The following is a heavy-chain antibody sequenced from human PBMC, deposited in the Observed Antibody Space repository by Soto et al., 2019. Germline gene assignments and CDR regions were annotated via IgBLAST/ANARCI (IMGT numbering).Heavy chain of an antibody. D-gene: IGHD3-10*01. J-gene: IGHJ5*02. V-gene: IGHV1-69*02. CDR1: GGTFSSYT. CDR2: IIPILGIA. Sequence: ASVKVSCKASGGTFSSYTISWVRQAPGQGLEWMGRIIPILGIANYAQKFQGRVTITADKSTSTAYMELSSLRSEDTAVYYCASVHFNYYGSGSYLSWGQGTLVTVSS. CDR3: ASVHFNYYGSGSYLS.